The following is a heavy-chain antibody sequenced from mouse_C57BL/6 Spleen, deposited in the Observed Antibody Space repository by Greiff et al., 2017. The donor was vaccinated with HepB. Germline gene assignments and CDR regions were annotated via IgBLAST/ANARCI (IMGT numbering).Heavy chain of an antibody. CDR2: INPNNGGT. D-gene: IGHD1-1*01. CDR1: GYTFTDYY. Sequence: EVQLQQSGPELVKPGASVKISCKASGYTFTDYYMNWVKQSHGKSLEWIGDINPNNGGTSYNQKFKGKATLTVDKSSSTAYMELRSLTSEDSAVYYCARSGSSYVVDYWGQGTTLTVSS. V-gene: IGHV1-26*01. J-gene: IGHJ2*01. CDR3: ARSGSSYVVDY.